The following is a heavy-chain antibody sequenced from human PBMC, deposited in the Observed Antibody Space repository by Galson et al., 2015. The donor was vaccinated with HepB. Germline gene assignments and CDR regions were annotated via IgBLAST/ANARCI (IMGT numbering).Heavy chain of an antibody. V-gene: IGHV3-23*01. CDR2: ISGSGGST. CDR1: GFTFSSYA. J-gene: IGHJ4*02. D-gene: IGHD3-3*01. Sequence: SLRLSCAASGFTFSSYAMSWVRQAPGKGLEWVSAISGSGGSTYYADSVKGRFTISRDNSKNTLYLQMNSLRAEDTAVYYCAKGSGFLEWLLSHIDYWGQGTLVTVSS. CDR3: AKGSGFLEWLLSHIDY.